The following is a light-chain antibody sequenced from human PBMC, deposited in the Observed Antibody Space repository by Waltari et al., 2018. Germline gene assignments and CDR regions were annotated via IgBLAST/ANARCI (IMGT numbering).Light chain of an antibody. Sequence: DIQMTQSSSSVSASVGDRVTITCRASQSISHFLNWYQQNPGKAPKLLIYTTSNLQTGVPSRFSGSGSGTDFTLTISSLQPEDFATYYCQQSFVTGTFGPGTKVDIK. CDR1: QSISHF. CDR3: QQSFVTGT. V-gene: IGKV1-39*01. J-gene: IGKJ3*01. CDR2: TTS.